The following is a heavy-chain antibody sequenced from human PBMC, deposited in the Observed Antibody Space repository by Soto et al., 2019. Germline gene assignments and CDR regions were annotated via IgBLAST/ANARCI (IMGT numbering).Heavy chain of an antibody. D-gene: IGHD6-25*01. V-gene: IGHV2-70*11. CDR1: GFSPSTSGMC. CDR2: IDWDDDK. CDR3: ARIRISSGSSTFDY. J-gene: IGHJ4*02. Sequence: SGPTLVNPTQTLTLTCTFSGFSPSTSGMCVSWIRQPPGKALEWLARIDWDDDKYYSTSLKTRLTVSKDTSKNQVVLTMTNMDPVDTATYYCARIRISSGSSTFDYWGQGTLVTVSS.